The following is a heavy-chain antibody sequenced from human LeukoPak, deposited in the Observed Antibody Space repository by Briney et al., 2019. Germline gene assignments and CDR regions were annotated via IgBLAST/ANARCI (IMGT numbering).Heavy chain of an antibody. CDR1: GGSVTSTNL. Sequence: SGTLSLTCDVSGGSVTSTNLWTWVRQPPRKDVEWIIEVQLDGRTNYNPSRKSRLTMSVAQPENHITLKLTTGTAADTAFYYWARDCGFDRPFFYSGQGTLVTVSS. J-gene: IGHJ4*02. CDR2: VQLDGRT. D-gene: IGHD3-9*01. V-gene: IGHV4-4*02. CDR3: ARDCGFDRPFFY.